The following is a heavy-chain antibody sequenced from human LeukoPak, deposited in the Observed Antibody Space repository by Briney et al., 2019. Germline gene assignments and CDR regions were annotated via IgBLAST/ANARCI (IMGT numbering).Heavy chain of an antibody. Sequence: GFLRLSCAAAGFTFSSYALCWVRPAARKGLEMVSVISGSGGSTYYAECLQGRFTMSRDKSMNTVYLQMSRLRAEDTAVYYCAKDRITIIVVVVFDDWGQGTLVTVSS. CDR1: GFTFSSYA. CDR3: AKDRITIIVVVVFDD. CDR2: ISGSGGST. V-gene: IGHV3-23*01. J-gene: IGHJ4*02. D-gene: IGHD3-22*01.